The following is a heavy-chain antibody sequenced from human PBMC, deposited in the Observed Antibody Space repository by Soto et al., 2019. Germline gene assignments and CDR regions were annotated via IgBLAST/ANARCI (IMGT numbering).Heavy chain of an antibody. CDR3: ARVGITMLRGVIIGGNWFDP. J-gene: IGHJ5*02. D-gene: IGHD3-10*01. CDR1: GGSFSGYY. Sequence: PSETLSLTCAVYGGSFSGYYWTWIRQPPGTGLEWIGEINHSGSTNYNPSLKSRVTISVDTSKNQFSLKLSSVTAADTAVYYCARVGITMLRGVIIGGNWFDPWGQGTLVTVSS. CDR2: INHSGST. V-gene: IGHV4-34*01.